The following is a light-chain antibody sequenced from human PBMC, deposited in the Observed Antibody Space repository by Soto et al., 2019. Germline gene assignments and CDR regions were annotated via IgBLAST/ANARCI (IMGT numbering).Light chain of an antibody. CDR3: KQYRDFPQT. J-gene: IGKJ1*01. Sequence: EIVLTQSPGTLSLSPGERATLSCRASQTVRNNYLAWYQQKPGQAPRLLIYNSSTRPTGIPDRFSGSGSGTDFSLTISRLEPEDFALYFCKQYRDFPQTFGQGTRVDIK. CDR1: QTVRNNY. V-gene: IGKV3-20*01. CDR2: NSS.